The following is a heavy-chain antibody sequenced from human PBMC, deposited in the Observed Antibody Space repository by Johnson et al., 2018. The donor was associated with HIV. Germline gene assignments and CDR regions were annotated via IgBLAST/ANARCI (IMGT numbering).Heavy chain of an antibody. CDR1: GFTFSNAW. CDR2: ISDSGGST. J-gene: IGHJ3*02. Sequence: VQLVESGGGVVQPGGSLRLSCAASGFTFSNAWMSWVRQAPGKGLEWVSAISDSGGSTYYADSVKGRFTISRDNSKNTLYLQMNSLRAEDTAVYYCAKDHRFTPDAFDIWGQGTMVTVSS. V-gene: IGHV3-23*04. CDR3: AKDHRFTPDAFDI.